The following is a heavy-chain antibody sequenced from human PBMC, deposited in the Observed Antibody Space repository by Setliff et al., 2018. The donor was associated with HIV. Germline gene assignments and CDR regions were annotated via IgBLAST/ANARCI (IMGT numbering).Heavy chain of an antibody. CDR3: ATDCAVVGGTGSLDS. CDR1: GFTFSRYA. J-gene: IGHJ4*02. CDR2: IRYDGSNK. Sequence: PGGSLRLSCAASGFTFSRYAMSWVRQAPGKGLEWVAFIRYDGSNKYYADSLKGRFTISRDNVKNSLYLQMNSLRVEDTAVYYCATDCAVVGGTGSLDSWGQGTLVTVSS. V-gene: IGHV3-30*02. D-gene: IGHD1-26*01.